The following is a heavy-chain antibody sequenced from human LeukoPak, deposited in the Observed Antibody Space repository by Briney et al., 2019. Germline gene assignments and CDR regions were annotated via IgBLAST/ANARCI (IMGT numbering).Heavy chain of an antibody. CDR1: GGSISSGSYY. D-gene: IGHD3-10*01. J-gene: IGHJ4*02. CDR2: IYTSGST. V-gene: IGHV4-61*02. Sequence: SETLSLTCTVSGGSISSGSYYWSWIRQPAGKGLEWIGRIYTSGSTNYNPSLKSRVTISVDTSKNQFSLRLSSVTAADTAVYYCARGPNYYGSEWRFDYWGQGTLVTVSS. CDR3: ARGPNYYGSEWRFDY.